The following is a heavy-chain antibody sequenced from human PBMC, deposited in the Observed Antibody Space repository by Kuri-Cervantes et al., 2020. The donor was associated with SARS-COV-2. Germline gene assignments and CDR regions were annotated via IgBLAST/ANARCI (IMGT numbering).Heavy chain of an antibody. CDR2: IYYSGST. CDR3: ARDRPWQGYFDL. Sequence: ESLKISCAVYGGSFSGYQWSWIRQPPGKGLEWIGYIYYSGSTNYNPSLKSRVTISVDTSKNQFSLKLSSVTAADTAVYYCARDRPWQGYFDLWGRGTLVTVSS. V-gene: IGHV4-59*12. J-gene: IGHJ2*01. CDR1: GGSFSGYQ.